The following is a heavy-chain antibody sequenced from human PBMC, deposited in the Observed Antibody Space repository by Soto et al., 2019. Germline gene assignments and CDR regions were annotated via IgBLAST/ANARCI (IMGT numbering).Heavy chain of an antibody. CDR3: AKGLINGRWYAGD. V-gene: IGHV3-23*01. CDR1: GFTFSSCV. J-gene: IGHJ4*02. D-gene: IGHD6-13*01. Sequence: EVHLLESGGGLVHPGGSLRLSCGASGFTFSSCVMTWVRQAPGKGLEWVSCITDSGTGTYYADSVKGRFTISRDNSKNTMYLQMNNLRAEDTGGYYCAKGLINGRWYAGDWVQGTLVTVSS. CDR2: ITDSGTGT.